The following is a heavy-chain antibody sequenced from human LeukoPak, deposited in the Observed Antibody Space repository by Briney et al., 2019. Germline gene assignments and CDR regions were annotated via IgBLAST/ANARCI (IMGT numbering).Heavy chain of an antibody. V-gene: IGHV4-38-2*01. D-gene: IGHD2-15*01. J-gene: IGHJ3*02. CDR3: AGVLGYCSGGSCSTRLAFDI. CDR2: IYHSGST. Sequence: SETLSLTCAVSGYSISSGYYWGWIRQPPCKGLEWLGSIYHSGSTYYNPSLKSRVTISVDTSKNQFSLKLSSVTAADTAVYYCAGVLGYCSGGSCSTRLAFDIWGQGTMVTVSS. CDR1: GYSISSGYY.